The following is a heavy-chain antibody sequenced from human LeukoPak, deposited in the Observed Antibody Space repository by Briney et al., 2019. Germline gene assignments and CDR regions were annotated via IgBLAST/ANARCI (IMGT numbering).Heavy chain of an antibody. CDR3: AVCSSGSYCPIDY. V-gene: IGHV1-69*13. Sequence: ASVKVSCKASGGTFSSCAISWVRQAPGQWLELMGGIIPIFGTANYAQTFQGRVTITADESTSKAYMELSSLRSEDTAVYYCAVCSSGSYCPIDYWGQGTLVTVSS. CDR2: IIPIFGTA. J-gene: IGHJ4*02. CDR1: GGTFSSCA. D-gene: IGHD1-26*01.